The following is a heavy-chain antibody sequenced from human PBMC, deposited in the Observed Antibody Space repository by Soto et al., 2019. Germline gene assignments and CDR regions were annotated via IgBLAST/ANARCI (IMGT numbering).Heavy chain of an antibody. CDR3: ARDSQIWFDP. V-gene: IGHV4-4*07. CDR2: IYRSGNT. Sequence: PSETLSLTXTVSGGSISGHYWSWIRQPAGKGLEWIGRIYRSGNTNFNPSLKSRVTMSVDTSKNQFSLKLSSVTVADTAVYYCARDSQIWFDPWGQGTLVTVSS. CDR1: GGSISGHY. J-gene: IGHJ5*02.